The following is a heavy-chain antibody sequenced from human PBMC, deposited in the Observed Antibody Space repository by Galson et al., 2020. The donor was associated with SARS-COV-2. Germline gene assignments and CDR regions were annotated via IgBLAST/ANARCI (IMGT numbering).Heavy chain of an antibody. Sequence: SQASETLSLTCAVYGGSFSGYYWSWIRQPPGKGLEWIGEINHSGSTNYNPSLKSRVTISVDTSKNQFSLKLSSVTAADTAVYYCARGPRYSSNWYGDRNWFDPWGQGTLVTVSS. CDR3: ARGPRYSSNWYGDRNWFDP. V-gene: IGHV4-34*01. J-gene: IGHJ5*02. D-gene: IGHD6-13*01. CDR1: GGSFSGYY. CDR2: INHSGST.